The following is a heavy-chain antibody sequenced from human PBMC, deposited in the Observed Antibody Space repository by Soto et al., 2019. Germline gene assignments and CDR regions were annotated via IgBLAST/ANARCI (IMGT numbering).Heavy chain of an antibody. D-gene: IGHD6-6*01. J-gene: IGHJ4*02. CDR3: AKRSSSSTFDY. Sequence: EVQLLESGGGLVQPGESLRLSCAASGFTFSSYDMSWVRQAPGKGLEWVSVISGSDDSTYYADSVKGRFTISRDNSKNTLYMKMNSMRPEDTAVYYCAKRSSSSTFDYWGQGTLVTVSS. CDR1: GFTFSSYD. CDR2: ISGSDDST. V-gene: IGHV3-23*01.